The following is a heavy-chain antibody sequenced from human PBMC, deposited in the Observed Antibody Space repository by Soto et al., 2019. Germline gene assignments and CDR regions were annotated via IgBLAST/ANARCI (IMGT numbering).Heavy chain of an antibody. CDR3: AKDAEEYSSSSGWFDP. CDR1: GFTFSSYA. D-gene: IGHD6-6*01. V-gene: IGHV3-23*01. Sequence: GGSLRLSCAASGFTFSSYAMSWVRQAPGKGLEWVSAISGSGGSTYYADSVKGRFTISRDNSKNTLYLQMNSLRAEDTAVYYCAKDAEEYSSSSGWFDPCGQGTLVTVSS. CDR2: ISGSGGST. J-gene: IGHJ5*02.